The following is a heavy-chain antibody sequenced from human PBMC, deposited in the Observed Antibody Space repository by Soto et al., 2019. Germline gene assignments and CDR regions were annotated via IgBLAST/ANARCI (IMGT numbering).Heavy chain of an antibody. CDR3: AKGDSSGSVDY. CDR1: GFTFSSYG. Sequence: GGSLRLSCAASGFTFSSYGMHWFRQAPGKGLEWVAVISYDGSNKYYADSVKGRFTISRDNSKNTLYLQMNSLRAEDTAVYYCAKGDSSGSVDYWGQGTLVTIAS. J-gene: IGHJ4*02. V-gene: IGHV3-30*18. D-gene: IGHD6-19*01. CDR2: ISYDGSNK.